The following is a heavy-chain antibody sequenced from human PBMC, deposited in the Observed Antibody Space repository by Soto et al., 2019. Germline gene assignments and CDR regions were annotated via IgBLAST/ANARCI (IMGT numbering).Heavy chain of an antibody. Sequence: SETLSLTCTVSGGSISSGDYYWSWIRQPPGKGLEWIGYIYYSGSTNYNPSLKSRVTISVDTSKNQFSLKLSSVTAADTAVYYCARVRYYDSSGYPYLDYWGQGTLVTVSS. J-gene: IGHJ4*02. CDR2: IYYSGST. D-gene: IGHD3-22*01. V-gene: IGHV4-61*08. CDR3: ARVRYYDSSGYPYLDY. CDR1: GGSISSGDYY.